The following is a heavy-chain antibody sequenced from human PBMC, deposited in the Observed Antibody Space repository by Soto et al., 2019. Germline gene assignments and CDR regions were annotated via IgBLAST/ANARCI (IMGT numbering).Heavy chain of an antibody. CDR2: IYYSGST. D-gene: IGHD2-21*01. J-gene: IGHJ4*02. V-gene: IGHV4-59*01. CDR1: GGSISIYY. CDR3: ARDCGGPFDS. Sequence: PSETLSLTCTVSGGSISIYYWSWIRQPPGKGLEWLGYIYYSGSTDYNPSLKSRVTILVDTSKNQFSLKLTAVTAADTAVYYCARDCGGPFDSWGQGTLVTVSS.